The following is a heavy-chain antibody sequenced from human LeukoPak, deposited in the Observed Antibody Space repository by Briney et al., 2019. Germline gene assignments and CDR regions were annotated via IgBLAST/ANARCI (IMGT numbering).Heavy chain of an antibody. CDR3: ARDLRASGRYWNWFDP. CDR1: GGSISSGSYF. Sequence: SETLSLTCTVSGGSISSGSYFWNWIRQPAGKGLEWIGRIYTTGSTSYSPSLKSRVTISIDASKNQISLHLSSVTAADTAVYYCARDLRASGRYWNWFDPWGQGTLVTVSS. D-gene: IGHD2-8*02. CDR2: IYTTGST. V-gene: IGHV4-61*02. J-gene: IGHJ5*02.